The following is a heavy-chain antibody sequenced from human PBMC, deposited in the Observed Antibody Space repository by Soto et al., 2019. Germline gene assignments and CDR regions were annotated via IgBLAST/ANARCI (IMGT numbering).Heavy chain of an antibody. V-gene: IGHV1-3*05. J-gene: IGHJ2*01. Sequence: QVQLVQSGAEEKKPGASVKVSCKASGYTFSTYAMHWVRQAPGQRLEWMGWINAGNGNTKYSQKFQGRVTITRDTAASTAYMELSSLRSEDTAVYYCARAPSWWYFDLWGRGTLVTVSS. CDR3: ARAPSWWYFDL. CDR2: INAGNGNT. CDR1: GYTFSTYA.